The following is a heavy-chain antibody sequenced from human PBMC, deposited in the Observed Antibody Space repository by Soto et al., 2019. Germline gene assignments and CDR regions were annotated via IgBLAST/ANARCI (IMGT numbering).Heavy chain of an antibody. V-gene: IGHV1-69*01. Sequence: QVQLVQSGAEVKKPGSSVKVSCKASGGTFSSYAISWVRQAPGQGLEWMGGIIPIFGTANYAQKFQGRVTITADESTSTGHLELSSLRSEDTAVYYCARAAYSSGWYNWFDPWGQGTLVTVSS. CDR1: GGTFSSYA. J-gene: IGHJ5*02. CDR2: IIPIFGTA. D-gene: IGHD6-19*01. CDR3: ARAAYSSGWYNWFDP.